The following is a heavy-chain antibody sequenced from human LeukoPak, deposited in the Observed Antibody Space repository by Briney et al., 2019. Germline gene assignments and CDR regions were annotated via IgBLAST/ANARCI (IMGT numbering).Heavy chain of an antibody. D-gene: IGHD1-26*01. Sequence: SETLSLTCTVSGYSFSSGYYWGWIRQPPGKGLESIGSIYHSGSTYYNPSLKSRVTISVDTSKNQFSLKLSSVTAADTAVYYCARGGYSGSYSTYAFDIWGQGTMVTVSS. CDR2: IYHSGST. CDR3: ARGGYSGSYSTYAFDI. J-gene: IGHJ3*02. CDR1: GYSFSSGYY. V-gene: IGHV4-38-2*02.